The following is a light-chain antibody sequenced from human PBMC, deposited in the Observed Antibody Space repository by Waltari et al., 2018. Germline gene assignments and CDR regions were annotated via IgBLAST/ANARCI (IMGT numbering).Light chain of an antibody. CDR2: EVS. J-gene: IGLJ2*01. Sequence: QSALTQPASVSGSPGQSITTSFTGTSSDVGGYNHVPWYQQHPGNAPKLMIYEVSNRPSGVSNRFSGSKSGNTASLTISGLQAEDEADYYCSSYTSSSTLVFGGGTKLTVL. CDR3: SSYTSSSTLV. CDR1: SSDVGGYNH. V-gene: IGLV2-14*01.